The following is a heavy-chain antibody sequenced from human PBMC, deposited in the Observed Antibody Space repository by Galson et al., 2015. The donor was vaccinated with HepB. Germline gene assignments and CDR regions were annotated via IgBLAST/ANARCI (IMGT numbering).Heavy chain of an antibody. J-gene: IGHJ5*02. CDR3: ARATLTWFDP. CDR2: ISGSGSTTI. V-gene: IGHV3-11*01. CDR1: GFTFTDYS. D-gene: IGHD2/OR15-2a*01. Sequence: LRLSCAASGFTFTDYSMSWIRQAPGKGLEWVSYISGSGSTTIFYANSVKGRFTISRDNAKNSVYLQMSSLRAEDTAVYYCARATLTWFDPWGQGTLVTVSS.